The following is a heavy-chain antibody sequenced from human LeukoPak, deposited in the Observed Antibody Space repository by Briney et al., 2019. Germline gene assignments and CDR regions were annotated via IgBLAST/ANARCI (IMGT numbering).Heavy chain of an antibody. Sequence: SGPALVKPTQTLTLTCTFSGFSLSTSGMRVSWIRQPPGKALEWLARIDWDDGKFYSTSLKTRLTISKDTSKNQVVLTMTNMDPVDTATYYCARGQKLRAFDYWGQGTLVTVSS. D-gene: IGHD3-10*01. CDR2: IDWDDGK. J-gene: IGHJ4*02. CDR3: ARGQKLRAFDY. CDR1: GFSLSTSGMR. V-gene: IGHV2-70*04.